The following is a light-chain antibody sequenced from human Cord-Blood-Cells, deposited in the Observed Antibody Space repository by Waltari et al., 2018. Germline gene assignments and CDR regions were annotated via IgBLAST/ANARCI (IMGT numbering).Light chain of an antibody. CDR1: QSVLYSSNNKNY. V-gene: IGKV4-1*01. Sequence: DIVLTKSPDSLSVSLGVRATINCKSSQSVLYSSNNKNYLAWYQQKPGQPPKLLIYWASTRESGVPDRFSGSGSGTDFTLTISSLQAEDVAVYYCQQYYSTPYTFGQGTKLEIK. J-gene: IGKJ2*01. CDR3: QQYYSTPYT. CDR2: WAS.